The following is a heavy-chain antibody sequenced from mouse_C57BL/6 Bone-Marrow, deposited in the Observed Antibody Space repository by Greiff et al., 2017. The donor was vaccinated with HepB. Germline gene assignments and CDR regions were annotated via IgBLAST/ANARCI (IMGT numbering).Heavy chain of an antibody. Sequence: VQLQQSGPGLVAPSQSLSITCTVSGFSLTSYGVDWVRQSPGKGLEWLGVIWGVGSTNYNSALKSRLSISKDNSKSQVFLKMNSLQTDDTAMYYCASSNYDYAMDYWGQGTSVTVSS. D-gene: IGHD2-5*01. CDR2: IWGVGST. CDR1: GFSLTSYG. CDR3: ASSNYDYAMDY. V-gene: IGHV2-6*01. J-gene: IGHJ4*01.